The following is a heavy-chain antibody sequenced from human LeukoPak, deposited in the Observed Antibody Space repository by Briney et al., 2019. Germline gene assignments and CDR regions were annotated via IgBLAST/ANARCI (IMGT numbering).Heavy chain of an antibody. J-gene: IGHJ6*04. CDR2: FDPEDGET. Sequence: ASVKVSCKVSGYTLTELSMHWVRQAPGKGLGWMGGFDPEDGETIYVQKFQGRVTMTEDTSTDTAYMELSSLRSEDTAVYYCATARMVRGEDGMDVWGKGTTVTVSS. CDR1: GYTLTELS. D-gene: IGHD3-10*01. V-gene: IGHV1-24*01. CDR3: ATARMVRGEDGMDV.